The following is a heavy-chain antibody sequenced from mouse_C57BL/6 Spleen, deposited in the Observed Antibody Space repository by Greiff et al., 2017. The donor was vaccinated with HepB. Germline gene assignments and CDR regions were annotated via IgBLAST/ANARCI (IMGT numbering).Heavy chain of an antibody. CDR3: ATTTVVATEYFDV. CDR1: GFSLTSYG. CDR2: IWSGGST. V-gene: IGHV2-2*01. J-gene: IGHJ1*03. Sequence: QVQLQQSGPGLVQPSQSLSITCTVSGFSLTSYGVHWVRQSPGKGLEWLGVIWSGGSTDYNAAFISRLSISKDNSKSQVFFKMNSLQADDTAIYYCATTTVVATEYFDVWGTGTTVTVSS. D-gene: IGHD1-1*01.